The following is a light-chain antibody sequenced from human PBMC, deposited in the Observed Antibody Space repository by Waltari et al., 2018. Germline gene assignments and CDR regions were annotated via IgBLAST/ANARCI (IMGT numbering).Light chain of an antibody. CDR3: QKQYSAPRT. V-gene: IGKV4-1*01. J-gene: IGKJ1*01. CDR2: WTS. CDR1: QNILYISNNKNY. Sequence: DIVLTQSPDPLALSLRERATLSCKPRQNILYISNNKNYLAWYQLTPGQAPKLLFSWTSTRGTGVPVRISGLGSEKESAHNISSQQAESAAVYDCQKQYSAPRTFNQGTKVEMK.